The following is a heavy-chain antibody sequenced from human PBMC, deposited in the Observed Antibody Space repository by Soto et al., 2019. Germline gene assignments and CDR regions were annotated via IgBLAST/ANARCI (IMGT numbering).Heavy chain of an antibody. J-gene: IGHJ4*02. CDR2: ISWNSGSI. Sequence: PGGSLRLSCAASGFTFDDYAMHWVRQAPGKGLEWVASISWNSGSIGYADSVKGRFTISRDNAKNSLSLQMNSLRSEDTAVYYCARALQGFSNGYFDYWGQGTLVTVSS. CDR1: GFTFDDYA. CDR3: ARALQGFSNGYFDY. V-gene: IGHV3-9*01. D-gene: IGHD3-10*01.